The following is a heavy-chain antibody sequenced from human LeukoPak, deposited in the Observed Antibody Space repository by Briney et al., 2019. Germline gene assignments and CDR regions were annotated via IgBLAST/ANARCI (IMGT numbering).Heavy chain of an antibody. J-gene: IGHJ5*02. Sequence: PSETLSLTCAVYGGSFSGYYWSWIRQPPGKGLEWIGEINHSGSTNYNPSLKNRVTISVDTSKNQFSLKLSSVTAADTAVYYCARDRGLYYDYIWGSYRYTRTFDPWGQGTLVTVSS. D-gene: IGHD3-16*02. V-gene: IGHV4-34*01. CDR1: GGSFSGYY. CDR3: ARDRGLYYDYIWGSYRYTRTFDP. CDR2: INHSGST.